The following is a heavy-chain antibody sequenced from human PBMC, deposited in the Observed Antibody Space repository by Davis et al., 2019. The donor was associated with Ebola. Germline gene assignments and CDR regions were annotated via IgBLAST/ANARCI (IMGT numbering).Heavy chain of an antibody. J-gene: IGHJ4*02. Sequence: GESLKISCAASGFTFSSYEMNWVRQAPGKRLEWVSYIDGSGITTYYADSVKGRFTVARDNAKNSLYLQMNSLRAEDTAVYYCVRDTENYFDYWGQGTVVTVSS. V-gene: IGHV3-48*03. CDR1: GFTFSSYE. CDR2: IDGSGITT. D-gene: IGHD1-14*01. CDR3: VRDTENYFDY.